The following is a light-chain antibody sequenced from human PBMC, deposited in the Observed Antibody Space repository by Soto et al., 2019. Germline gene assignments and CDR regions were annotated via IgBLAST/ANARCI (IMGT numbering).Light chain of an antibody. CDR1: NSNIGNNY. CDR2: DNN. CDR3: GTWDGSLNAGV. V-gene: IGLV1-51*01. Sequence: QSVLTQPPSVSAAPGKKVTISCSGSNSNIGNNYVSWYQQLPGTAPKLLIYDNNRRPSGIPDRFSGSKSGTSATLGITGLQTGDEADYYCGTWDGSLNAGVFGGGTKLTVL. J-gene: IGLJ2*01.